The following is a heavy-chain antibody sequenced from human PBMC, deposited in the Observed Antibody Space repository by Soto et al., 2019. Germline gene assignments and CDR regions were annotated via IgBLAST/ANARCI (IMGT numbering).Heavy chain of an antibody. Sequence: PSETLSLTCAVSGGSISGGGFSWSWIRQPPGKGLEWIGYILHTGGTQYNPSLKSRVSMSVDKSKNQFSLHLTSVTAADTAVYYCARLQFGEGFDYWDQGALVTVSS. V-gene: IGHV4-30-2*01. CDR2: ILHTGGT. D-gene: IGHD3-10*01. J-gene: IGHJ4*02. CDR3: ARLQFGEGFDY. CDR1: GGSISGGGFS.